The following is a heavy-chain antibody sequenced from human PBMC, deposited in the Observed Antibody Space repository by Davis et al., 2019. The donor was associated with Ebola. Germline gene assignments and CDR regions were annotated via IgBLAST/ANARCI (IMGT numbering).Heavy chain of an antibody. CDR3: ATALTTSGNYWFDP. Sequence: SVKVSCKASGGTFSSYAISWVRQAPGQGLEWMGGIIPIFGTTHSAQKFQGRVTIAADESTSTAYMELNSLRSEDTAVYYCATALTTSGNYWFDPWGQGTLVTVSS. CDR1: GGTFSSYA. D-gene: IGHD2-2*01. CDR2: IIPIFGTT. J-gene: IGHJ5*02. V-gene: IGHV1-69*13.